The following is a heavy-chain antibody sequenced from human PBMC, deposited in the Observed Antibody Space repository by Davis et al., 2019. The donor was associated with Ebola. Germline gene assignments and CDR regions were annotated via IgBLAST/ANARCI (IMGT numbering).Heavy chain of an antibody. J-gene: IGHJ4*01. CDR2: ISYDGSDK. CDR1: GFTFSYYG. D-gene: IGHD6-25*01. Sequence: GESLKISCAASGFTFSYYGMHWVRQAPGKGLEWVSVISYDGSDKYYADSVKGRFTISRDDSKNTVFLQMNSLRVEDTAVYHCAKGTNGIAAAGMGQNNWGQGTQVTVSS. CDR3: AKGTNGIAAAGMGQNN. V-gene: IGHV3-30*18.